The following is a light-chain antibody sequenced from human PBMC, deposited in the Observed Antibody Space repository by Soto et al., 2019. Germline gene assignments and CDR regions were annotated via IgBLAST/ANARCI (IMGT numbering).Light chain of an antibody. J-gene: IGKJ1*01. CDR1: QSVRSN. CDR2: GSS. V-gene: IGKV3-15*01. Sequence: EIVMTQSPSTLSVSPVERSTLSFRASQSVRSNLAWYQKKPGQAPRLVIHGSSTRATGIPARFSGSGSGTDFTLTISNLQSEDFAVYYCQHYNNWPQFGQGTKWIS. CDR3: QHYNNWPQ.